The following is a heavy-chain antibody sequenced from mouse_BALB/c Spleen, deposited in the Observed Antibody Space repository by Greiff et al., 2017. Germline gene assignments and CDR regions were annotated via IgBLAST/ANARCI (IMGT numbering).Heavy chain of an antibody. D-gene: IGHD1-1*01. Sequence: EVQGVESGGGLVKPGGSLKLSCAASGFTFSSYAMSWVRQTPEKRLEWVASISSGGSTYYPDSVKGRFTISRDNARNILYLQMSSLRSEDTAMYYCARGKIYYYGSSYFDYWGQGTTLTVSS. CDR1: GFTFSSYA. CDR2: ISSGGST. V-gene: IGHV5-6-5*01. J-gene: IGHJ2*01. CDR3: ARGKIYYYGSSYFDY.